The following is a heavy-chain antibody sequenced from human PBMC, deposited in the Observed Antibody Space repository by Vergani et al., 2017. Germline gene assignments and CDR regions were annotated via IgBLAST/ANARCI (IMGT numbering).Heavy chain of an antibody. CDR3: ARANSNYVPFDY. CDR1: GYSFTSYF. J-gene: IGHJ4*02. CDR2: INPSGGST. V-gene: IGHV1-46*01. D-gene: IGHD4-11*01. Sequence: QVQLVQSGAEVKKPGASVKVSCKASGYSFTSYFMHWVRQAPGQGLEWTGIINPSGGSTTYAQKFQGRVTMTRDTSTSTVYMELSSLRSEDTAVYDCARANSNYVPFDYWGQGTLVTVSS.